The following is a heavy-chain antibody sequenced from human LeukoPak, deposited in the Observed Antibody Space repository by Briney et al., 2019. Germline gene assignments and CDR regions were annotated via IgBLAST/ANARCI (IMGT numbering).Heavy chain of an antibody. CDR2: IRSKANNYAT. J-gene: IGHJ4*02. V-gene: IGHV3-73*01. D-gene: IGHD6-19*01. Sequence: GGSLRLSCAASGFTFSSSAVHWVRQASGMGLEWVANIRSKANNYATVYAASVKGRFTVFRDDSKNTAYLQMNSLETQDTAVYYCTRAESSGWPHFDYWGQGTLVTVSS. CDR3: TRAESSGWPHFDY. CDR1: GFTFSSSA.